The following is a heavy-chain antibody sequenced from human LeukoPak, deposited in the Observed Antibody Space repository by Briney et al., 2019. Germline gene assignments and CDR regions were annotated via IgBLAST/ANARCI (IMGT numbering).Heavy chain of an antibody. D-gene: IGHD3-9*01. J-gene: IGHJ4*02. V-gene: IGHV3-30*02. Sequence: QPGGSLRLSCAASEFTFSAYAMHWLRQAPGRGLEWVAFVRYGGNIKYYADSVKGRFTISRDNSKNTLYLQMNSLRPEDTAVYYCTKDLGTEYNIFDYWGQGTLVTVSS. CDR3: TKDLGTEYNIFDY. CDR1: EFTFSAYA. CDR2: VRYGGNIK.